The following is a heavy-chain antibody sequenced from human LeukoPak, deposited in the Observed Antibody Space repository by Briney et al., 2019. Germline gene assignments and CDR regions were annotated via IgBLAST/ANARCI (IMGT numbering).Heavy chain of an antibody. J-gene: IGHJ4*02. D-gene: IGHD1-26*01. CDR1: GFTFSSYS. CDR3: AKKWELPEAFDY. CDR2: ISGSGGST. V-gene: IGHV3-23*01. Sequence: GGSLRLSCAAPGFTFSSYSMNWVRQAPGKGLEWVSAISGSGGSTYYADSVKGRFTISRDNSKNTLYLQMNSLRAEDTAVYYCAKKWELPEAFDYWGQGTLVTVSS.